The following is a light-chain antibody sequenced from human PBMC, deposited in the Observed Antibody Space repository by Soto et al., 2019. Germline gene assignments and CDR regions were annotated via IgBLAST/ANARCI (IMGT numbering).Light chain of an antibody. V-gene: IGKV3-20*01. CDR2: GTS. J-gene: IGKJ1*01. CDR3: QRYDGSPLT. CDR1: QSVGSNY. Sequence: EIVLTQSPGTLSLSPGERATLSCRASQSVGSNYLAWYQQKPGQAPRILIYGTSSRATGIPDRFSGGGSGTDFTLIISRLEPEDFAVYYCQRYDGSPLTFGQGTKVDIK.